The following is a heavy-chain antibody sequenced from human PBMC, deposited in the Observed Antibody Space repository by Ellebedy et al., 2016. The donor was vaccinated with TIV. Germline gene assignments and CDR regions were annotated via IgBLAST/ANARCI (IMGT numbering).Heavy chain of an antibody. D-gene: IGHD1-26*01. CDR1: GLTFSSHA. Sequence: GESLKISCAASGLTFSSHAMSWVRQAPGKGLEWVSAISGSGRTTSYAESVRGRFTISRDNSKNTLYLQMNSLRAEDTAVYYCARDRGFSIVGAAFDYWGQGTLVTVSS. CDR2: ISGSGRTT. CDR3: ARDRGFSIVGAAFDY. J-gene: IGHJ4*02. V-gene: IGHV3-23*01.